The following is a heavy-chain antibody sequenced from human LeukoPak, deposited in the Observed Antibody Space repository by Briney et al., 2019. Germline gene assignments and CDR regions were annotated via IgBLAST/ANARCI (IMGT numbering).Heavy chain of an antibody. V-gene: IGHV3-23*01. D-gene: IGHD4-17*01. J-gene: IGHJ2*01. CDR2: ISGSGGST. CDR1: GFTFSGYA. CDR3: AKEGGGDRAWYFDL. Sequence: GGSLRLPCAVSGFTFSGYAMSWVRQAPGKGLEWVSAISGSGGSTYYADSVKGRFTISRDNSKNTLYLQMNSLRAEDTAVYYCAKEGGGDRAWYFDLWGRGTLVTVSS.